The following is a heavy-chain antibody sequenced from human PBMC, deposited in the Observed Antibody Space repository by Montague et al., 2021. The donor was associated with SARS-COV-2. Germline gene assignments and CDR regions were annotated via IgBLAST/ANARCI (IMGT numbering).Heavy chain of an antibody. CDR1: GGSISSGSYY. V-gene: IGHV4-61*02. J-gene: IGHJ6*03. CDR2: IYTSGST. CDR3: ARSSGGYCSSTSCYAYYYYYMDV. Sequence: TRSLTCTVSGGSISSGSYYWSWIRQPAGKGLEWIGRIYTSGSTNYNPSLKSRVTISVDTSKNQFSLKLSSVTAADTAVYYCARSSGGYCSSTSCYAYYYYYMDVWGKGTTVTVSS. D-gene: IGHD2-2*01.